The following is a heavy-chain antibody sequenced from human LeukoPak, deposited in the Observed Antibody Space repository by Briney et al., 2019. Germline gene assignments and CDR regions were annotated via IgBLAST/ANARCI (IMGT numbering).Heavy chain of an antibody. J-gene: IGHJ5*02. CDR3: SKDLTSDFGGDFDP. V-gene: IGHV3-30*02. Sequence: PGGSLRLSCAASGFTFSNYGMHWVRQAPGKGLEWVALIRFDGSHKYYADSVKGRFTIFRDNSKSTVYLQMNSLRAEDTAVYYCSKDLTSDFGGDFDPWGQGTLVTVSS. CDR2: IRFDGSHK. D-gene: IGHD3-10*01. CDR1: GFTFSNYG.